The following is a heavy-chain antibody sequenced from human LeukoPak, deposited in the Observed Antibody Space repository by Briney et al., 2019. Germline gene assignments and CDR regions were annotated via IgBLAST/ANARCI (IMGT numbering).Heavy chain of an antibody. CDR3: VRDGIVPGT. V-gene: IGHV3-23*01. CDR1: GFTFSSYA. Sequence: GESLRLSCVASGFTFSSYAINWVRQAPGKGLDWVSAIDGTGVHTHYADSVKGRFTIFRDNSKNTLYLQMNSLRAEDTAVYYCVRDGIVPGTWGQGTLVTVSS. D-gene: IGHD6-6*01. CDR2: IDGTGVHT. J-gene: IGHJ5*02.